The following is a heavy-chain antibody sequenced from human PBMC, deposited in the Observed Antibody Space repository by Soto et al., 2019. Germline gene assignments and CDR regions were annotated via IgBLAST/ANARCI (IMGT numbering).Heavy chain of an antibody. V-gene: IGHV4-59*01. J-gene: IGHJ4*02. CDR1: GGSMRNYF. Sequence: SETLSLTCTVSGGSMRNYFWTWIRQPPGKGLKWIGYIHYSGTTSFFPSYNPSLRSRVTISEDTSKNQFSLKLLSVTTADTAVYFCAAGEASSRNLAPYYLDFWGQGTLVTVSS. CDR3: AAGEASSRNLAPYYLDF. D-gene: IGHD6-13*01. CDR2: IHYSGTT.